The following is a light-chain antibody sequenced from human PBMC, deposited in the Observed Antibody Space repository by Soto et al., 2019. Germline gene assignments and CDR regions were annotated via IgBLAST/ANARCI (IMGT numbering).Light chain of an antibody. CDR1: QSVSSSY. CDR3: QQYGSPRT. V-gene: IGKV3-20*01. J-gene: IGKJ1*01. Sequence: EIVMTQSPDTLSLSPGEIATLSCRASQSVSSSYLAWYQQKPGQAPKLLIYGASSRATGIPDRFSGSGSGTDFTLTISRLEPEDFAVYYCQQYGSPRTFGQGTKVDIK. CDR2: GAS.